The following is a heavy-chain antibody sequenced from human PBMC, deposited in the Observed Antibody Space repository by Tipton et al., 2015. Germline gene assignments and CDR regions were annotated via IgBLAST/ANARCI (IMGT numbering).Heavy chain of an antibody. Sequence: TLSLTCAVSAYSISTDYYWVWIRQPPGKGLEWIGAISHSGKTYSNPSLKSRVTISADTSKNQFSLTLKSVTAADTAVYYCARDLEHGMDVWGQGTTVTVSS. CDR1: AYSISTDYY. CDR2: ISHSGKT. CDR3: ARDLEHGMDV. V-gene: IGHV4-38-2*02. J-gene: IGHJ6*02. D-gene: IGHD5-24*01.